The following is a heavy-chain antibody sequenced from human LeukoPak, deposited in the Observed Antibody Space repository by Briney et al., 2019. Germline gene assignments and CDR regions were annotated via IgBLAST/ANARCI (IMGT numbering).Heavy chain of an antibody. D-gene: IGHD6-13*01. V-gene: IGHV4-4*07. J-gene: IGHJ5*02. CDR1: GGSISGYY. Sequence: SETLSLTCTVSGGSISGYYWTWIRRPAGKGLEWIGRLYSSGSTNYNPSLKSRVTISIDTSKNQFSLKLSSVTAADTAVYYCARDLTSSSWFWFDPWGQGTLVTVSS. CDR2: LYSSGST. CDR3: ARDLTSSSWFWFDP.